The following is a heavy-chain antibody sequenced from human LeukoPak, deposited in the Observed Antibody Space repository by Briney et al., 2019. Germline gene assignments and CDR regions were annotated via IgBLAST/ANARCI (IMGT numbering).Heavy chain of an antibody. J-gene: IGHJ4*02. CDR1: GYTFTSYY. Sequence: ASVKVSCKASGYTFTSYYMHWVRQAPGQGLEWMGIINPSGGSTSYAQKFQGRVTMTRDMSTSTVYMELSSLRSEDTAVYYCARDLYGSGSYHPLFDYWGQGTLVTVSS. CDR3: ARDLYGSGSYHPLFDY. CDR2: INPSGGST. D-gene: IGHD3-10*01. V-gene: IGHV1-46*01.